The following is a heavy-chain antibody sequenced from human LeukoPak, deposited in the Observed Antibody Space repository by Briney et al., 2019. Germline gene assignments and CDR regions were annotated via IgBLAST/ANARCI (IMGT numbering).Heavy chain of an antibody. Sequence: PSETLSLTCTVSGGSISSGGYYWSWIRQHPGKGLEWIGYIYYSGSTYYNPSLKSRVTISVDTSKNQFSLKPSSVTAADTAVYYCARGSGYYTYFDYWGQGTLVTVSS. J-gene: IGHJ4*02. D-gene: IGHD3-3*01. CDR3: ARGSGYYTYFDY. CDR2: IYYSGST. V-gene: IGHV4-31*03. CDR1: GGSISSGGYY.